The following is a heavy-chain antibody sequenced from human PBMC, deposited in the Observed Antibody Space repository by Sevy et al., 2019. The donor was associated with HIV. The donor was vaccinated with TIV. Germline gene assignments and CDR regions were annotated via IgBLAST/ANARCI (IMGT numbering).Heavy chain of an antibody. Sequence: SETLSLTCTVAGGSIRRDYWSWIRQPPGKGLEWVGYIYNSGNTNYNPSVKSRLTISVDTSKNQFSLRLSSVTAADTAVYYCARVFDSEGAFDLWGHGTMVTVSS. D-gene: IGHD2-21*01. CDR2: IYNSGNT. V-gene: IGHV4-59*13. CDR1: GGSIRRDY. J-gene: IGHJ3*01. CDR3: ARVFDSEGAFDL.